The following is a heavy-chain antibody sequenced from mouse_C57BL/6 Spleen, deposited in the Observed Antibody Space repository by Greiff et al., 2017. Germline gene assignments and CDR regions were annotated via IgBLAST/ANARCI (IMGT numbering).Heavy chain of an antibody. CDR2: IDPSDSET. Sequence: QVQLQQPEAELVRPGSSVKLSCKASGYTFTSYWMHWVKQRPIQGLEWIGNIDPSDSETHYNQKFKDKATLTVSKSSSTAYMQLSSLTSEDSAVYYCARRHYNYAMDYWGQGTSVTVSS. J-gene: IGHJ4*01. CDR1: GYTFTSYW. V-gene: IGHV1-52*01. D-gene: IGHD2-12*01. CDR3: ARRHYNYAMDY.